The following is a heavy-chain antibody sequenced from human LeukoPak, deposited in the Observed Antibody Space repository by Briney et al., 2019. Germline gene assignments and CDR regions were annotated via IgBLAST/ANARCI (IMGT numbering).Heavy chain of an antibody. Sequence: PSETLSLTCTVSGGSISSHYWSWIRQPPGKALEWIGYIYYSGSTNYNPSLKSRVTISVDTSKNQFSLKLSSVTAADTAAYYCARSQWEPTEYYFDYWGQGTLVTVSS. CDR1: GGSISSHY. D-gene: IGHD1-26*01. CDR3: ARSQWEPTEYYFDY. V-gene: IGHV4-59*11. J-gene: IGHJ4*02. CDR2: IYYSGST.